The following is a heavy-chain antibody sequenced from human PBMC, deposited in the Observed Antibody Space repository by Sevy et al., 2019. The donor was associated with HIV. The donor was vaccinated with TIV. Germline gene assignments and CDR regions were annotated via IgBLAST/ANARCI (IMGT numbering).Heavy chain of an antibody. CDR1: GFTFSSYS. J-gene: IGHJ4*02. V-gene: IGHV3-48*01. Sequence: GGSLRLSCAASGFTFSSYSMNWVRQAPGKGLEWVSYISSGSSTIYYADSVEGRFTISRDNAKNSLYRKMNSLRAEDTAVYYCARGSDGYSYGLLDYWGQGTLVTVSS. CDR2: ISSGSSTI. D-gene: IGHD5-18*01. CDR3: ARGSDGYSYGLLDY.